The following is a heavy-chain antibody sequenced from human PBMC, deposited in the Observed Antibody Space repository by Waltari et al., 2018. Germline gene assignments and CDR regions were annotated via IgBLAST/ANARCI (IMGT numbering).Heavy chain of an antibody. J-gene: IGHJ4*02. CDR3: AKDRGAMVRGVILDY. Sequence: QVQLVESGGGVVQSGGSLRLPCAASGFTCSSYGMHCIRHAPGKGLAARAGKGLEWVAVIWYDGSNKYYADSVKGRFTISRDNSKNTLYLQMNSLRAEDTAMYYCAKDRGAMVRGVILDYWGQGTLVTVSS. V-gene: IGHV3-30*02. D-gene: IGHD3-10*01. CDR1: GFTCSSYG. CDR2: IWYDGSNK.